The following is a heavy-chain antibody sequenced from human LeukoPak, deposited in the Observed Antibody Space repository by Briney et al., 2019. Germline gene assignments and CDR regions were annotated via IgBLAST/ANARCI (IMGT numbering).Heavy chain of an antibody. Sequence: SVKVSCKASGGTFSSYTISWVRQAPGQGLEWMGRIISILGIANYAQKFQGRVTITADKSTSTAYMELSSLRSEDTAVYYCTYYYDSSGYHGGFDPWGQGTLVTVSS. D-gene: IGHD3-22*01. CDR3: TYYYDSSGYHGGFDP. V-gene: IGHV1-69*02. J-gene: IGHJ5*02. CDR2: IISILGIA. CDR1: GGTFSSYT.